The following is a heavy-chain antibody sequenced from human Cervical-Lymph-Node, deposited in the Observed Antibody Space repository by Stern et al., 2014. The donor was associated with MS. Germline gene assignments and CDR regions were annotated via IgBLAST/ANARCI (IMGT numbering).Heavy chain of an antibody. J-gene: IGHJ3*02. V-gene: IGHV3-53*01. CDR1: GFTVTNNY. D-gene: IGHD2-21*02. CDR3: ARGGGDWNAFAI. Sequence: VESGGGLIQPGGSLRLSCAASGFTVTNNYMSWVRQAPGRGLEWVSVIYSDGRTNYADSVKGRFTISRDTSKNTVFLQMNGLRAEDTAVYYCARGGGDWNAFAIWGQGTTITVSS. CDR2: IYSDGRT.